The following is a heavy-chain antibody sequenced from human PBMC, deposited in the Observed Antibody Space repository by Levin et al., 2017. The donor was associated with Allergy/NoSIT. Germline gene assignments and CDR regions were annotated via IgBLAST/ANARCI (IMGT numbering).Heavy chain of an antibody. D-gene: IGHD3-10*01. V-gene: IGHV1-18*01. CDR2: ISAYNGNT. CDR1: GYTFTSYG. Sequence: GASVKVSCKTSGYTFTSYGISWVRQAPGQGLEWMGWISAYNGNTNYAQKLQGRVTMTTDTSTSTAYMELRSLRSDDTAVYYCAREKLIPDYYYGSGSYYNVKGGDAFDIWGQGTMVTVSS. J-gene: IGHJ3*02. CDR3: AREKLIPDYYYGSGSYYNVKGGDAFDI.